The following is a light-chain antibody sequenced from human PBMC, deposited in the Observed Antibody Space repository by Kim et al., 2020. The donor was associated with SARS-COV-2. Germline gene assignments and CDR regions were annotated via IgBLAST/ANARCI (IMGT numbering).Light chain of an antibody. CDR1: SSNIGSNA. V-gene: IGLV1-44*01. CDR3: ATWDDSLDGVI. J-gene: IGLJ2*01. CDR2: SNN. Sequence: LTQPPSASGTPGQRVTISCSGSSSNIGSNAVNWYLQLPGTAPKLLIYSNNQRPSGVPDRFSGSKSGTSASLAISGLQSEDEADYYCATWDDSLDGVIFGGGTQLTVL.